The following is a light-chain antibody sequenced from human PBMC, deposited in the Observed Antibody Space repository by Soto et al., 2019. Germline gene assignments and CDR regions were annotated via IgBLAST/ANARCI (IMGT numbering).Light chain of an antibody. Sequence: EIVLTQSPAALSLSPGERATLSCRASQSVSSYLAWYQQKPGQAPRLLIYDASNRATGIPARFSGSGSGTAFTLPISSLEPEDFAVYYCQQRSNWPTFGQGTKVDI. J-gene: IGKJ1*01. CDR3: QQRSNWPT. CDR1: QSVSSY. CDR2: DAS. V-gene: IGKV3-11*01.